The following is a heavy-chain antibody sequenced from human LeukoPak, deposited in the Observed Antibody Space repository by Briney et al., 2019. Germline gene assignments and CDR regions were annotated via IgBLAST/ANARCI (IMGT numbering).Heavy chain of an antibody. CDR1: GYTFTSYY. J-gene: IGHJ4*02. CDR3: ARAYQRLGYLSLPDY. D-gene: IGHD3-16*02. CDR2: INPSGGST. Sequence: ASVKVSCKASGYTFTSYYMHWVRQAPGQGLEWMGIINPSGGSTSYAQKFQGRVTMTRDMSTSTVYMELSSLRSEDTAVYYCARAYQRLGYLSLPDYWGQGTLVTVSS. V-gene: IGHV1-46*01.